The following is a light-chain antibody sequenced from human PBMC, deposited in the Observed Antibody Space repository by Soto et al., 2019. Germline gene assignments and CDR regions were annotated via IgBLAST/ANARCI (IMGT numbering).Light chain of an antibody. V-gene: IGLV2-14*01. CDR2: DVS. Sequence: QSVLTQPASVSGSPGQSITISCTGTSNDVGRYNYVSWYQQHPGKAPKLMIYDVSNRPSGVSNRFSGSKSDNTASLTISGLQAEDEADYYCSSYTSSGTLIFGGGTKLTVL. J-gene: IGLJ2*01. CDR3: SSYTSSGTLI. CDR1: SNDVGRYNY.